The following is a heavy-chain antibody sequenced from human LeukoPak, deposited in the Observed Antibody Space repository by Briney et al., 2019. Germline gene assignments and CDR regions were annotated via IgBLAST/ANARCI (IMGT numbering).Heavy chain of an antibody. CDR3: AKDITRGYSGYDPLTYYYYGMDV. CDR1: GVTFDDYA. CDR2: NSWNSGSI. V-gene: IGHV3-9*01. Sequence: GGSLRLSCAASGVTFDDYAMHWVRQAPGKGLEWVSGNSWNSGSIGYADAVKGRFTISRDNAKNSLYLQMNSLRAEDTALYYCAKDITRGYSGYDPLTYYYYGMDVWGQGTTVTVSS. D-gene: IGHD5-12*01. J-gene: IGHJ6*02.